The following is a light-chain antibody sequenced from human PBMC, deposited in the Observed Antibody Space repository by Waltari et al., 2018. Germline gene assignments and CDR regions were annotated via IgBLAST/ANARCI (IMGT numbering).Light chain of an antibody. CDR2: GAS. CDR1: QRVSSH. Sequence: EIVMTQSPATRSVSPGERATLSCRASQRVSSHLAWYQQKPGEAPRLLIYGASTRTTGIPARFSGSGSWTEFTLTISSLQSVDFAVSYCQLYNNWPLTFGGGTQVEIK. J-gene: IGKJ4*01. CDR3: QLYNNWPLT. V-gene: IGKV3-15*01.